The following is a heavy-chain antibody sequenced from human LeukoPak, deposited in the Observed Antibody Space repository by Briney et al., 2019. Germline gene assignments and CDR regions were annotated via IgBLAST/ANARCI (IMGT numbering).Heavy chain of an antibody. Sequence: GGSLILSCAASGFTFSSYEMNWVRQAPGKGQELVSYISISGSTIYYADSVKGRFTISRDNAKNSLYLQMNSMRSEATTDYYCAARRIAAAGTYFDYWGQGTLVTVSS. J-gene: IGHJ4*02. CDR2: ISISGSTI. V-gene: IGHV3-48*03. CDR3: AARRIAAAGTYFDY. CDR1: GFTFSSYE. D-gene: IGHD6-13*01.